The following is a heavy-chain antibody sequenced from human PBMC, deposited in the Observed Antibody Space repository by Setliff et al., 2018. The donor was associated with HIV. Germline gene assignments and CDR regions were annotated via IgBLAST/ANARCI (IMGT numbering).Heavy chain of an antibody. CDR1: GFSFSSYA. CDR3: AKKTAAYTSGSWLHY. Sequence: GGSLRLSCAANGFSFSSYAMSWVRQAPGKGLEWVSGISGSGGDTYYADSVKGRFVISREKSKSTLYLQMNSLRAEDTAVYYCAKKTAAYTSGSWLHYWGQGTLVTVSS. D-gene: IGHD3-10*01. J-gene: IGHJ4*02. CDR2: ISGSGGDT. V-gene: IGHV3-23*01.